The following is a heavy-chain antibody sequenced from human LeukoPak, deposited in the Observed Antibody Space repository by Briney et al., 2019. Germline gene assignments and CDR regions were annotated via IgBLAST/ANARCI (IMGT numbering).Heavy chain of an antibody. D-gene: IGHD3-22*01. CDR3: AKGSYYDASGYYREYYFDS. CDR2: ISGSGGST. J-gene: IGHJ4*02. V-gene: IGHV3-23*01. CDR1: GFTFSNYA. Sequence: GGSLRLSCAASGFTFSNYAMSWVRQAPGKGLEWVSSISGSGGSTHYVDSVKGRFTISRDKTKNTLYLQMNSLRAEDTAVYYCAKGSYYDASGYYREYYFDSWGQGTLVTVSS.